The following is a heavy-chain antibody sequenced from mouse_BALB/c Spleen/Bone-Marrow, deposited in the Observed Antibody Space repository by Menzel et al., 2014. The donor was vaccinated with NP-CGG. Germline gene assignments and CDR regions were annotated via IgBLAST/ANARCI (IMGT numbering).Heavy chain of an antibody. D-gene: IGHD1-2*01. Sequence: EVKLVESGGGLVRPGGSLKLSCTASGFDFSRYWMSWVRQAPGKGLQWIGEINPESSTINYTPSLKDKFIISRDNAKNTLYLQMSKVRSEDTALYYCTRLTYYGLSDYWGQGTTLTVSS. J-gene: IGHJ2*01. CDR3: TRLTYYGLSDY. CDR1: GFDFSRYW. V-gene: IGHV4-1*02. CDR2: INPESSTI.